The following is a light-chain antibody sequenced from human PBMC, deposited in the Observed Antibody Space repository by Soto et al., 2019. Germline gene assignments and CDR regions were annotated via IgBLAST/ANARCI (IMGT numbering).Light chain of an antibody. J-gene: IGKJ1*01. Sequence: ETVLTQSPGTLSFAPGERATLSCRASQSVGGSLAWYQQGPGQAPRLLIYGASSRATGISDRFSGSGSGTDFTLTISRLEREDFAVYYCQQYGSSPGTFGQGTKVDIK. V-gene: IGKV3-20*01. CDR3: QQYGSSPGT. CDR1: QSVGGS. CDR2: GAS.